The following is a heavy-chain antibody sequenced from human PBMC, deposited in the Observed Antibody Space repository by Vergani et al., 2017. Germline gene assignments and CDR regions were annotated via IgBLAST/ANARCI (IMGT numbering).Heavy chain of an antibody. V-gene: IGHV3-33*08. J-gene: IGHJ4*02. Sequence: QVQLVESGGGVVQPGRSLRLSCAASGFTFSSYGMHWVRQAPGKGLEWVAVIWYDGSKKYYADSVKGRFTISRDNSKNTLYLQMNSLRAEDTAVYYCARDQVVVVPAAPLDYWGQGTLVTVSS. D-gene: IGHD2-2*01. CDR2: IWYDGSKK. CDR3: ARDQVVVVPAAPLDY. CDR1: GFTFSSYG.